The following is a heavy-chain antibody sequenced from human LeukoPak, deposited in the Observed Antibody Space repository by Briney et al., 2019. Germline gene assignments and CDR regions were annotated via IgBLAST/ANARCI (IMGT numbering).Heavy chain of an antibody. J-gene: IGHJ4*02. CDR1: GGSFSGYY. CDR3: ARVGRITMVRGVLYYFDY. Sequence: SETLSLTCAAYGGSFSGYYWSWIRQPPGKGLEWIGEINHSGSTNYNPSLKSRVTISVDTFKNQFSLKLSSVTAADTAVYYCARVGRITMVRGVLYYFDYWGQGTLVTVSS. D-gene: IGHD3-10*01. CDR2: INHSGST. V-gene: IGHV4-34*01.